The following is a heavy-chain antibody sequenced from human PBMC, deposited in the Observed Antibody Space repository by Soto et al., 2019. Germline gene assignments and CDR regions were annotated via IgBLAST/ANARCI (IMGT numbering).Heavy chain of an antibody. J-gene: IGHJ4*02. Sequence: PSETLSLTCTLSGASITSSGYYWSWIRLHPGEGLEWIGYIYYRGTTYYNPSLKSPVTISTDTSKKEFSLTLTSVTAADTAVYYCARATESHYFDYWGRG. CDR3: ARATESHYFDY. CDR1: GASITSSGYY. CDR2: IYYRGTT. V-gene: IGHV4-31*01.